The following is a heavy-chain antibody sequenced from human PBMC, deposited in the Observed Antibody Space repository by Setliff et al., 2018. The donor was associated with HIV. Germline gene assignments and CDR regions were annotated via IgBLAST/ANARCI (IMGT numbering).Heavy chain of an antibody. CDR3: ARGMDYYDTSGYYQYYLDY. Sequence: ASVKVSCKASGYTFTGYYMHWVRQAPGQGLEWMGWINPNNGGTNYAQKFQGRVIMTRDTSTNTLYMELSRLRSDDTAVYYCARGMDYYDTSGYYQYYLDYWGQGTLVTVSS. V-gene: IGHV1-2*02. D-gene: IGHD3-22*01. CDR2: INPNNGGT. CDR1: GYTFTGYY. J-gene: IGHJ4*02.